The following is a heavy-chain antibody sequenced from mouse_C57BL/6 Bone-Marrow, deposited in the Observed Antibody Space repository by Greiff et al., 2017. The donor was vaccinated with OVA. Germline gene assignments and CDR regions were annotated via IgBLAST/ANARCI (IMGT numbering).Heavy chain of an antibody. CDR1: GYTFTDYY. J-gene: IGHJ4*01. V-gene: IGHV1-76*01. CDR2: IYPGSGNT. D-gene: IGHD1-1*01. CDR3: ARGGYYGSSVYYAMDY. Sequence: QVQLQQSGAELVRPGASVKLSCKASGYTFTDYYINWVKQRPGQGLEWIARIYPGSGNTYYNEKFKGKATLTAEKSSSTAYMQLSSLTSEDSAVYFCARGGYYGSSVYYAMDYWGQGTSVTVSS.